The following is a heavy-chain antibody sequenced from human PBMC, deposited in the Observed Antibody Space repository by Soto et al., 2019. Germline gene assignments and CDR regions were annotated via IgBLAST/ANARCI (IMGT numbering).Heavy chain of an antibody. CDR3: AKPMVRGVVYYYYGMDV. V-gene: IGHV3-23*01. Sequence: GSLRLSCAASGFTFSSYAMSWVRQAPGKGLEWVSAISGSGGSTYYADSVKGRFTISRDNSKNTLYLQMNSLRAEDTAVYYCAKPMVRGVVYYYYGMDVWGQGTTVTVSS. CDR1: GFTFSSYA. J-gene: IGHJ6*02. CDR2: ISGSGGST. D-gene: IGHD3-10*01.